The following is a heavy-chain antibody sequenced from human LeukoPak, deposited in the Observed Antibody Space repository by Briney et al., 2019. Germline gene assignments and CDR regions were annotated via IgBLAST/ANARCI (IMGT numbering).Heavy chain of an antibody. J-gene: IGHJ4*02. D-gene: IGHD3-3*01. CDR2: ISSSSSYI. Sequence: PGGSLRLSCAASGFTFSSYSMNWVRQAPGKGLEWVSSISSSSSYIYYADSVKGRFTISRDNSKNTLYLQMNSLRAEDTAVYYCAKDTAYDFWSGYTLTAFDYWGQGTLVTVSS. V-gene: IGHV3-21*04. CDR3: AKDTAYDFWSGYTLTAFDY. CDR1: GFTFSSYS.